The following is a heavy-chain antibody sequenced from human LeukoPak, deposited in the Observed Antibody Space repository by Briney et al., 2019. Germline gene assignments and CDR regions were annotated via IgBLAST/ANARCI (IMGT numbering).Heavy chain of an antibody. D-gene: IGHD3-10*01. V-gene: IGHV4-4*07. CDR1: GGSLSSYY. Sequence: SATLSLTCTVSGGSLSSYYWNWIRQPAGKGLEWIGRIYTSGSTNYNPSLKSRVTMSVDTSKNQFSLKLSSVTAADTAVYYCARDKSRTYGSADAFDIWGQGTMVTVSS. CDR2: IYTSGST. J-gene: IGHJ3*02. CDR3: ARDKSRTYGSADAFDI.